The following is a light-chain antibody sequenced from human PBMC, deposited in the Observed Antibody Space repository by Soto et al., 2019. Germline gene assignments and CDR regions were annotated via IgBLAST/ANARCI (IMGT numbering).Light chain of an antibody. Sequence: EIVLTQSPATLSLSPGERATLSCRASQRVSSYLAWYQQKPGQAPRLLIYDASNRATGIPARFSGSGSGTDFTLTISSLEPEDFAVYYFQQRRCTFGQGTKLELK. CDR3: QQRRCT. CDR1: QRVSSY. CDR2: DAS. J-gene: IGKJ2*02. V-gene: IGKV3-11*01.